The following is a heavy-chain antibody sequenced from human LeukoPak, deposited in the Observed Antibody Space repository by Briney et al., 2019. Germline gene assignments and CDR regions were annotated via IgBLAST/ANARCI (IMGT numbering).Heavy chain of an antibody. CDR3: LYSYGPFDY. D-gene: IGHD5-18*01. CDR1: GYTFTGYY. J-gene: IGHJ4*02. CDR2: INPNSGGT. Sequence: ASVTVSCTASGYTFTGYYMHWVRQAPGQGLEWTGRINPNSGGTNYAQKFQGRVTMTRDTSISTAYMELSRLRSDDTAVYYCLYSYGPFDYWGQGTLVTVSS. V-gene: IGHV1-2*06.